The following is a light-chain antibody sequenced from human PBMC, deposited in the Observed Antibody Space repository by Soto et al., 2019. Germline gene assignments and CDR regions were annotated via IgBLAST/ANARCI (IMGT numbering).Light chain of an antibody. CDR1: PSDIGFYNL. CDR3: CSYAGSLV. J-gene: IGLJ2*01. CDR2: EDN. Sequence: QSALTQPASVSGSPGQSITISCTGTPSDIGFYNLVSWYQHHPGKAPKLMIYEDNRRPSGVSNRFSGSKSGNTASLTISGLQAEDEADYYCCSYAGSLVFGGGTKLTVL. V-gene: IGLV2-23*01.